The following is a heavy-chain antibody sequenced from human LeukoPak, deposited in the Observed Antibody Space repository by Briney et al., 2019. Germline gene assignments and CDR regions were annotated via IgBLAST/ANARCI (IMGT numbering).Heavy chain of an antibody. V-gene: IGHV1-2*06. CDR1: GYTFTGYY. D-gene: IGHD2-2*01. CDR2: INPNSGGT. Sequence: ASVKVSCKASGYTFTGYYMHWVRQAPGQGLEWMGRINPNSGGTNYAQKFQGRVTMTRDTSISTAYMELSRLRSADTAVYYCARDHCSSTSCYWVYWGQGTLVTVSS. J-gene: IGHJ4*02. CDR3: ARDHCSSTSCYWVY.